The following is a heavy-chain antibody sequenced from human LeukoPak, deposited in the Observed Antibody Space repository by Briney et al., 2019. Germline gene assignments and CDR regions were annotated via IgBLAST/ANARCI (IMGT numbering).Heavy chain of an antibody. CDR2: IHHSGST. CDR1: GGSFSGYY. Sequence: SETLSLTCAVYGGSFSGYYWSWIRQPPGKGLEWIGEIHHSGSTNYNPSLKSRVTISVDTSKNQFSLKLSSVTAADTAVYYCARLVVVHDAFDIWGQGTMVTVSS. J-gene: IGHJ3*02. CDR3: ARLVVVHDAFDI. D-gene: IGHD3-22*01. V-gene: IGHV4-34*01.